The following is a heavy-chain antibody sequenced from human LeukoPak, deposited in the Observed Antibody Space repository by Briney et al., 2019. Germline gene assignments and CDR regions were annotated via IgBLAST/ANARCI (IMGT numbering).Heavy chain of an antibody. V-gene: IGHV3-30*18. CDR2: ISYDGSNK. CDR3: AKHKENYGDSCLDDY. CDR1: GFTFSSYG. J-gene: IGHJ4*02. D-gene: IGHD4-17*01. Sequence: GRSLRLSCAASGFTFSSYGMHWVRQAPGKGLEWVAVISYDGSNKYYADSAKGRFTISRDNSKNTLYLQMNSLRGEDTAVYYCAKHKENYGDSCLDDYWGQGTLVTVSS.